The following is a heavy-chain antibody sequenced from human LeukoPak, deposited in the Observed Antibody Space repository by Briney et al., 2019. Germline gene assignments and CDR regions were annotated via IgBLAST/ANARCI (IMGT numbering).Heavy chain of an antibody. D-gene: IGHD2-8*01. Sequence: SVKVSCKASGGTFSSYDISWVRQAPGQGLEWMGRIIPILGIANYAQKFQGRVTITADKSTSTAYMELSSLRSEDTAVYYCARDDCTNGVCYIDYWGQGTLVTVSS. CDR2: IIPILGIA. V-gene: IGHV1-69*04. CDR3: ARDDCTNGVCYIDY. CDR1: GGTFSSYD. J-gene: IGHJ4*02.